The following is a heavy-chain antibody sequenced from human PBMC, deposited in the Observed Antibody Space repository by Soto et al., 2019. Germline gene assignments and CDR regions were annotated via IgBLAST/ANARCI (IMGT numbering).Heavy chain of an antibody. CDR3: ARDYHDYSGKGFLDY. J-gene: IGHJ4*02. V-gene: IGHV3-30*14. CDR1: GFTFSSYA. D-gene: IGHD4-4*01. CDR2: ISYDGSNK. Sequence: QVQLVESGGGVVQPGRSLRLSCAASGFTFSSYAMHWVRQAPGKGLEWVAVISYDGSNKYYADSVIRRFIISRDNSKNALDLQKNILRAEDTAVYYCARDYHDYSGKGFLDYWGQGSLVTVSS.